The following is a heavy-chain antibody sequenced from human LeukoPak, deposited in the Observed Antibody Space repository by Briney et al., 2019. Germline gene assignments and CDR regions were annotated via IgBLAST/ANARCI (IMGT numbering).Heavy chain of an antibody. J-gene: IGHJ4*02. D-gene: IGHD2-2*01. Sequence: GGSLRLSCAASGFTFSSYGLNWVRQAPGKGLEWLSYISSGSTTIYYADSVKGRFTISRDNAKNSLYLQMNSLRAEDTAVYYCARGRYCSSTGCYDAFDYWGQGTPVTVSS. CDR1: GFTFSSYG. CDR3: ARGRYCSSTGCYDAFDY. V-gene: IGHV3-48*01. CDR2: ISSGSTTI.